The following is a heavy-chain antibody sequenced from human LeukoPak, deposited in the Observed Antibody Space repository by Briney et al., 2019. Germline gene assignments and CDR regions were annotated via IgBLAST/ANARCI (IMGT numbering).Heavy chain of an antibody. CDR2: ITPIFGTA. Sequence: SVKVSCKASGGTFSRFTISWVRQAPGQGFEWMGGITPIFGTANFAQKFPGRVSITADESTSTAFMELSSLRSEDTAVYYCAREWGLESSGYYYAYWGQGTLVTVSS. CDR3: AREWGLESSGYYYAY. V-gene: IGHV1-69*13. CDR1: GGTFSRFT. J-gene: IGHJ4*02. D-gene: IGHD3-22*01.